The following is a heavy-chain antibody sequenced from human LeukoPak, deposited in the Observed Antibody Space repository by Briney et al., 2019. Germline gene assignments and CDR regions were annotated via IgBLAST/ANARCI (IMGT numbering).Heavy chain of an antibody. Sequence: SETLSLTCAVSGGSITTYCWNWIRQDPGKGLEWIGDIFDNGATNYNPSLKSRVTISVDTAKNQFSLKLSSVTAADTAVYYCARVAYSSGWYDYWGQGTLVTVSS. J-gene: IGHJ4*02. D-gene: IGHD6-19*01. V-gene: IGHV4-59*13. CDR2: IFDNGAT. CDR1: GGSITTYC. CDR3: ARVAYSSGWYDY.